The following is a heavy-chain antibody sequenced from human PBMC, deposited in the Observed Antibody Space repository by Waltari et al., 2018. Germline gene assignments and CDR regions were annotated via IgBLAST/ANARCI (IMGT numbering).Heavy chain of an antibody. CDR3: ARSVRIQGWFDP. V-gene: IGHV1-18*01. CDR1: GYTVTSHG. J-gene: IGHJ5*02. D-gene: IGHD5-18*01. CDR2: ISAYNGNT. Sequence: QVQLVQSGAEVKKPGASVTVSCTASGYTVTSHGISWVRQAPGQGLEWMGWISAYNGNTNYAQKLHGRVTMTTDTSTSTAYMELRSLRSDDTAVYYCARSVRIQGWFDPWGQGTLVTVSS.